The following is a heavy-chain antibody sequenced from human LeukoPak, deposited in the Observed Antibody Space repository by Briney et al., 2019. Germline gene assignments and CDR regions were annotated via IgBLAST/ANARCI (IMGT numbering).Heavy chain of an antibody. CDR2: IYYSGST. V-gene: IGHV4-59*01. Sequence: SETLSLTCTVSGGSISSYYWSWIRQPPGKGLEWIGYIYYSGSTNYNPSPKSRVTISVDTSKNQFSLKLSSVTAADTAVYYCALLWFGELVDYYMDVWGKGTTVTVSS. CDR1: GGSISSYY. CDR3: ALLWFGELVDYYMDV. D-gene: IGHD3-10*01. J-gene: IGHJ6*03.